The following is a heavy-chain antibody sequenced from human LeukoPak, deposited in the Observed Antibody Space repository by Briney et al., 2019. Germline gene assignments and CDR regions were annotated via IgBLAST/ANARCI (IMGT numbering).Heavy chain of an antibody. CDR1: GLTFNYYG. D-gene: IGHD2-2*01. V-gene: IGHV3-30*02. Sequence: GGSLRLSCAASGLTFNYYGMHWVRQAPGKGLEWVAFIRYDGSNKYYAESVKGRFTISRDNSKNTLYLQMNSLRVEDTALYHCAKEGYCSGTSCWTYYMDVWGKGITVTVSS. CDR2: IRYDGSNK. CDR3: AKEGYCSGTSCWTYYMDV. J-gene: IGHJ6*03.